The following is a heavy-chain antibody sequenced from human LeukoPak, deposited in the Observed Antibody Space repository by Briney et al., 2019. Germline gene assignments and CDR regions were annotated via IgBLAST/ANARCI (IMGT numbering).Heavy chain of an antibody. CDR3: ARGQYDFWSGQSPLDY. CDR2: ISAYNGNT. Sequence: ASVKVSCKASGYTFTSYGISWVRQAPGQGLEWMGWISAYNGNTNYAQKLQGRVTMTTDTSTSTDYMELRSLRSDDTAVYYCARGQYDFWSGQSPLDYWGQGTLVTVSS. D-gene: IGHD3-3*01. V-gene: IGHV1-18*01. CDR1: GYTFTSYG. J-gene: IGHJ4*02.